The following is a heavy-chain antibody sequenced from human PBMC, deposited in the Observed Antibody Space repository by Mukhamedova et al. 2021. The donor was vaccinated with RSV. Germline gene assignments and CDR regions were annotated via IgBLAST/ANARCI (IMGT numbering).Heavy chain of an antibody. Sequence: AEYMGGRFTISRDNAKNSLFLQMNSLRDDDTAVYFCARNGPDYGDYYDYWGRGVLVTVSS. V-gene: IGHV3-11*03. D-gene: IGHD4/OR15-4a*01. J-gene: IGHJ4*02. CDR3: ARNGPDYGDYYDY.